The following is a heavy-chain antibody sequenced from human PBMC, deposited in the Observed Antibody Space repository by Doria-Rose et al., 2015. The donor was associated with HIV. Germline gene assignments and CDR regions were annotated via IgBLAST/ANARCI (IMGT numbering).Heavy chain of an antibody. Sequence: QESGPVLVKPTETLTLTCTVSGVSLSSPGMGVSWIRQPPGRALEWLANIFSDDERSYNTSLKSRLTISRGTSKSQVVLTMTDMDPVDTATYYCARVKSGRWYHKYYFDFWGQGTLVIVSA. CDR3: ARVKSGRWYHKYYFDF. CDR2: IFSDDER. J-gene: IGHJ4*02. V-gene: IGHV2-26*01. CDR1: GVSLSSPGMG. D-gene: IGHD6-13*01.